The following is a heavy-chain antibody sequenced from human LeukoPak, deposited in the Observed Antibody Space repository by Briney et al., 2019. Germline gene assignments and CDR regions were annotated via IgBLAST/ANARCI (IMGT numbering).Heavy chain of an antibody. CDR2: IWNDGSDK. Sequence: SGGSLRLSCAASQFTFSHYGMHWVRQAPGKGLQWVAVIWNDGSDKYYSDSVKGRFTVSRDNSNNMVYLQMNSLRADDSGVYYCAKDAQRGFDYSNSLQYWGRGTLVTDCS. D-gene: IGHD4-11*01. V-gene: IGHV3-33*06. J-gene: IGHJ4*02. CDR1: QFTFSHYG. CDR3: AKDAQRGFDYSNSLQY.